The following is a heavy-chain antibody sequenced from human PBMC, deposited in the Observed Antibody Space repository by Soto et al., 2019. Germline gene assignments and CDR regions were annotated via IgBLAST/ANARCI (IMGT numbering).Heavy chain of an antibody. CDR1: GATITFGGYS. V-gene: IGHV4-30-2*01. CDR2: INHLETT. J-gene: IGHJ4*02. CDR3: ARGGGSDSFDY. Sequence: SETLSLTCTVSGATITFGGYSWSWIRQTPGKGLEWIGYINHLETTFYNPSFESRLTLSIDRAKNQFSLKLHSMSAADRAVYFCARGGGSDSFDYWGQGILVTVSS. D-gene: IGHD1-26*01.